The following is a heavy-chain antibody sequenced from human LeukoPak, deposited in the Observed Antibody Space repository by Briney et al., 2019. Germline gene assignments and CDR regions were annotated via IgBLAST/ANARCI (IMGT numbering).Heavy chain of an antibody. V-gene: IGHV4-38-2*01. J-gene: IGHJ4*02. CDR1: GYSISSGYY. D-gene: IGHD2-2*01. CDR3: ARHALNALCSSTSCDDYFDY. Sequence: NSSETLSLTCAVSGYSISSGYYWGWIRQPPGQGLEWIGSIYHSGSTYYNPSLKSRVTISVDTSKNQFSLKLGSVTAADTAVYYCARHALNALCSSTSCDDYFDYWGQGTLVTVSS. CDR2: IYHSGST.